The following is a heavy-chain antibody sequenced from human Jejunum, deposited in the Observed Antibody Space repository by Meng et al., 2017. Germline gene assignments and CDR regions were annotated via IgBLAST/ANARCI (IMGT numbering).Heavy chain of an antibody. Sequence: QAQLQDADPGLVTTAQTLSLTFTVSGDCSSSGEYFWSCIRQPPGKGLEWIGYMDYRGSTFYNPSLKSRVTISVDTSKNQFSLKLSSVTAADTAVYFCARGELLWDYWGQGTLVTVSS. D-gene: IGHD2-2*01. J-gene: IGHJ4*02. CDR2: MDYRGST. CDR3: ARGELLWDY. CDR1: GDCSSSGEYF. V-gene: IGHV4-30-4*01.